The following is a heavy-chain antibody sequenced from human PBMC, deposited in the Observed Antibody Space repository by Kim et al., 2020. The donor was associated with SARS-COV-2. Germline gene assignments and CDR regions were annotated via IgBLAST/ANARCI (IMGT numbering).Heavy chain of an antibody. V-gene: IGHV3-30*01. J-gene: IGHJ5*02. D-gene: IGHD2-2*02. CDR3: TRELGDANCNSTTCYNWFDP. Sequence: GRFTISRDKSRNTLYLQMNSLRAEDTAMYYCTRELGDANCNSTTCYNWFDPWGQGTLVTVSS.